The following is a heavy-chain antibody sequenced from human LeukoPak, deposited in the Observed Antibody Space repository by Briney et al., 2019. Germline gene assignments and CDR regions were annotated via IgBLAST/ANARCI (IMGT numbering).Heavy chain of an antibody. CDR3: ARDQRITIFGVVIPQTNTPDY. V-gene: IGHV1-18*01. J-gene: IGHJ4*02. CDR2: ISAYNGNT. Sequence: ASVKASCKASGYTFTSYGISLVRQAPGQGLEWMGWISAYNGNTNYAQKLQGRVTMTTDTSTSTAYMELRGLRSDDTAVYYCARDQRITIFGVVIPQTNTPDYWGQGTLVTVSS. D-gene: IGHD3-3*01. CDR1: GYTFTSYG.